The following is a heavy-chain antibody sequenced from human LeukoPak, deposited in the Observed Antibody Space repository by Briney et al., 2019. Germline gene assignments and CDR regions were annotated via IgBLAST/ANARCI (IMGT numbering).Heavy chain of an antibody. CDR1: GFTFSNAW. Sequence: GGSLRLSCAASGFTFSNAWMSWVRQAPGKGLEWVGRIKSKTDGGTTDYAAPVKGRFTISREDSKNTLYLQMNSLRAEDTAVYYCARGPYYHGVYWGQGTLVTVSS. V-gene: IGHV3-15*01. CDR2: IKSKTDGGTT. D-gene: IGHD3-10*01. J-gene: IGHJ4*02. CDR3: ARGPYYHGVY.